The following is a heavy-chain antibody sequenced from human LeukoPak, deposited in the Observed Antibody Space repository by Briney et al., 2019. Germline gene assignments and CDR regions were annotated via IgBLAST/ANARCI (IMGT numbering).Heavy chain of an antibody. J-gene: IGHJ4*02. D-gene: IGHD5-18*01. CDR1: GFAFSAYA. CDR3: AKNGGDSYGTGHFDS. CDR2: IGGSGAGT. Sequence: GGSLRLSCAASGFAFSAYATTWVRQAPGKGLEWVSAIGGSGAGTYYADSVKGRFTISRDNSKNTLNLQMNSLRAEDTAVYYCAKNGGDSYGTGHFDSWGQGTLVTVSS. V-gene: IGHV3-23*01.